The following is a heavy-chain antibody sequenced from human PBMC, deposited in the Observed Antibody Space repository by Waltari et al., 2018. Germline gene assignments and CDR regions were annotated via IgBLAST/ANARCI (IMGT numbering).Heavy chain of an antibody. CDR2: INPNSGGT. J-gene: IGHJ3*02. Sequence: QVQLVQSGAEVKKPGASVKVSCKASGYTFTGYSLPWVRQAPGQGLEWMGRINPNSGGTNYAQKFQGRVTMTRDTSISTAYMELSRLRSDDTAVYYCARDRAYCGGDCYHDAFDIWGQGTMVTVSS. CDR1: GYTFTGYS. CDR3: ARDRAYCGGDCYHDAFDI. D-gene: IGHD2-21*01. V-gene: IGHV1-2*06.